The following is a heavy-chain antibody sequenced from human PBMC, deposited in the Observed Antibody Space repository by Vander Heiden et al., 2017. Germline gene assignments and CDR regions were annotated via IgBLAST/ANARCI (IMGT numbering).Heavy chain of an antibody. CDR1: AYTLGELS. CDR3: ATEAGNVVTTPPFYYYGLDV. Sequence: QVQLVQSGAELKKPGASVKVSCKVSAYTLGELSMHWVRQAPGKGLEGMGGLDPESGETVYAPAFVGRVTMTEDTFPDTAYMELSSLRSEDTAVYYCATEAGNVVTTPPFYYYGLDVWGQGTTVTVS. V-gene: IGHV1-24*01. J-gene: IGHJ6*02. D-gene: IGHD4-17*01. CDR2: LDPESGET.